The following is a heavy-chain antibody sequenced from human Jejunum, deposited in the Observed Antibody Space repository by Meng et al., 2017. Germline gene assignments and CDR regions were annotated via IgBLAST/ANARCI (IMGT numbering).Heavy chain of an antibody. J-gene: IGHJ5*02. CDR1: GYMFTGYF. CDR2: INPNSGVT. Sequence: ASVKVSCKASGYMFTGYFMHWVRQAPGQGLEWMGWINPNSGVTNYAQKFQGRVIMTRDTSISTAYMELSSLRSDDTAVYYCARVPQPEWFGDPMAGFDPWGQGTPVTVSS. CDR3: ARVPQPEWFGDPMAGFDP. D-gene: IGHD3-10*01. V-gene: IGHV1-2*02.